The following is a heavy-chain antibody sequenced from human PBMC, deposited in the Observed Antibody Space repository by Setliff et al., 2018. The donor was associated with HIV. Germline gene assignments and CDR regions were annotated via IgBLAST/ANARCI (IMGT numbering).Heavy chain of an antibody. D-gene: IGHD6-19*01. CDR1: GESFSGYY. V-gene: IGHV4-34*01. J-gene: IGHJ4*02. CDR2: INHRGTT. Sequence: PSETLSLTCAVYGESFSGYYWTWIRQPPGKGLEWIGEINHRGTTNYNPSLKSRVTMSVDTSKNQFSLNLSSVAAADTAVYYCARDGGSSGWYFVLGYSDYWGPGTLVTVSS. CDR3: ARDGGSSGWYFVLGYSDY.